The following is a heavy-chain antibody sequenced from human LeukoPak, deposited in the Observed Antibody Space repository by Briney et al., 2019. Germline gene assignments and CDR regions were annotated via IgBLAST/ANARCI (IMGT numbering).Heavy chain of an antibody. Sequence: ASVKVSCKASGYTFTSYGISWVRQAPGQGLEWMGWISAYNGNTNYAQKLQGRVTMTTDTSTSTAYMELRSLRSDDTAVYYCARDTSFTYYDFWSGYSPFDYWGQGTLVTVSS. D-gene: IGHD3-3*01. J-gene: IGHJ4*02. CDR2: ISAYNGNT. CDR1: GYTFTSYG. CDR3: ARDTSFTYYDFWSGYSPFDY. V-gene: IGHV1-18*01.